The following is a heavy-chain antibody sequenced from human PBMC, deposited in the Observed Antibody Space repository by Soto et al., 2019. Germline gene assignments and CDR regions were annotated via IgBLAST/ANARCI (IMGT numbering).Heavy chain of an antibody. CDR2: ISAYNGKT. V-gene: IGHV1-18*01. J-gene: IGHJ6*02. D-gene: IGHD2-2*03. CDR3: AKSIGDCSTTSCLTLYDMDV. CDR1: GYTFTSYD. Sequence: GASVKVSCKASGYTFTSYDISWVRQAPGQGLEWMGWISAYNGKTNSAQKFQGRVTMTTETSTRTAYMELRSLRSDDTAVYYCAKSIGDCSTTSCLTLYDMDVWGQGTTVTVSS.